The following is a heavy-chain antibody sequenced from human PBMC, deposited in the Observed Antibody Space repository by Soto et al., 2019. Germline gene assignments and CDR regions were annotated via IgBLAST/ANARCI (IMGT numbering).Heavy chain of an antibody. J-gene: IGHJ6*02. CDR3: ARWVLPAAIEPYGMDV. Sequence: QVQLVQSGAEVKKPGSSVKVSCKASGGTFSSYAISWVRQDPGQGLEWMGGIIPIFGTANYAQKFQGRVTITADESTNTAYLELSSLRSEDTAVYYCARWVLPAAIEPYGMDVWGQGTTVTVSS. CDR2: IIPIFGTA. V-gene: IGHV1-69*01. D-gene: IGHD2-2*01. CDR1: GGTFSSYA.